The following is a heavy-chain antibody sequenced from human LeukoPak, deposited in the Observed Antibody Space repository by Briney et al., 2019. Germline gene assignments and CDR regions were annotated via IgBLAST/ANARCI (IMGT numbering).Heavy chain of an antibody. V-gene: IGHV3-30*18. J-gene: IGHJ4*02. Sequence: PGGSLRLSCAASGFTFSSYGLHWVRQAPGKGLEWVAVISYDGINKYYADSVKGRFTISRDNSKNTLYLQMNSLRTEDTAVYYRAKSGRRGYSYGSRFKYYYDYWGQGTLVTVSS. D-gene: IGHD5-18*01. CDR2: ISYDGINK. CDR1: GFTFSSYG. CDR3: AKSGRRGYSYGSRFKYYYDY.